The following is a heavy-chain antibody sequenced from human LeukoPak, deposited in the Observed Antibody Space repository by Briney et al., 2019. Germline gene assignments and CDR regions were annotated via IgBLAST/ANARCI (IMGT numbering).Heavy chain of an antibody. V-gene: IGHV3-74*01. D-gene: IGHD2-8*01. Sequence: QTGGSLRLSCAASGSGFTFNNYWMHWVRQAPGKGLVWVSRINADGSTTSYADSVRGRFTISRDNSKNTLYLQMNSLRAEDTAVYYCAKGEGEWSRGGFGFDYWGQGTLVTVSS. CDR2: INADGSTT. CDR1: GSGFTFNNYW. J-gene: IGHJ4*02. CDR3: AKGEGEWSRGGFGFDY.